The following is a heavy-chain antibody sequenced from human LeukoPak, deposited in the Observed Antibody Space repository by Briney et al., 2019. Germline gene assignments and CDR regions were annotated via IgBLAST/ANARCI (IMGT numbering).Heavy chain of an antibody. Sequence: SETLSLTCAVYGGSFSGYYWSWIRQPPGKGLEWIGEINHSGSTNYNPSLKNRVTISVDTSKNQFSLKLSSVTAADTAVYYCARKRRFDYWGQGTLVTVSS. V-gene: IGHV4-34*01. J-gene: IGHJ4*02. CDR3: ARKRRFDY. CDR1: GGSFSGYY. D-gene: IGHD5-24*01. CDR2: INHSGST.